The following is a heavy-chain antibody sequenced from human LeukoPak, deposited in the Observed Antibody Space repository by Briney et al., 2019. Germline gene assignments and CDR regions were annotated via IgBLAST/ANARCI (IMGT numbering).Heavy chain of an antibody. J-gene: IGHJ4*02. CDR3: ARGSTPYSGSYIDY. Sequence: GGSLRLSCVGSGFTVSGKYMNWVRQAPGKGLEWVSAIYSGGSTYYVDSVKGRFTISRDDSKNTLYLQMSSLRPEDTAVYYCARGSTPYSGSYIDYWGQGTLVTVSS. CDR2: IYSGGST. CDR1: GFTVSGKY. V-gene: IGHV3-53*01. D-gene: IGHD1-26*01.